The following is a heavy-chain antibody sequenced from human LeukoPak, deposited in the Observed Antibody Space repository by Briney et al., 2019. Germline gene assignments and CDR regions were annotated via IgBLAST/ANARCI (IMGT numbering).Heavy chain of an antibody. V-gene: IGHV3-33*01. J-gene: IGHJ4*02. CDR3: AREWGLIAVAGGPGY. Sequence: GGSLRLSCVASGFSFSKYGMHWLRQAPGKGLQWLAIIWYDGHNKYYADSVKGRFTISRDNSKNTLFLEMNDLKAEDTAVYYCAREWGLIAVAGGPGYWGQGTLVTVSS. CDR1: GFSFSKYG. CDR2: IWYDGHNK. D-gene: IGHD2-21*01.